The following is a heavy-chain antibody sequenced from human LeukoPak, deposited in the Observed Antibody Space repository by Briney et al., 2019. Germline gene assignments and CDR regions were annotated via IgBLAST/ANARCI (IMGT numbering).Heavy chain of an antibody. CDR3: AKVRDYYGSGSPTEDY. CDR1: GFTFSSYE. D-gene: IGHD3-10*01. V-gene: IGHV3-48*03. CDR2: ISSSGSTI. Sequence: GGSLRLSCAASGFTFSSYEMNWVRQAPGKGLEWVSYISSSGSTIYYADSVKGRFTISRDNSKNTLYLQMNSLRAEDTAVYYCAKVRDYYGSGSPTEDYWGQGTLVTVSS. J-gene: IGHJ4*02.